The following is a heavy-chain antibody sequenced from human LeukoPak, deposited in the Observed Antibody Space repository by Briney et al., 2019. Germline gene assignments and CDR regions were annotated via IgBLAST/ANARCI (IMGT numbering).Heavy chain of an antibody. D-gene: IGHD2-2*01. CDR2: INPNSGGT. CDR3: ARSRTNIDIVVVPAAIGY. J-gene: IGHJ4*02. Sequence: ASVKVSCKASGYTFTSYYMHWVRQAPGQGLEWMGIINPNSGGTNYAQKFQGRVTMTRDTSISTAYMELSRLRSDDTAVYYCARSRTNIDIVVVPAAIGYWGQGTLVTVSS. CDR1: GYTFTSYY. V-gene: IGHV1-2*02.